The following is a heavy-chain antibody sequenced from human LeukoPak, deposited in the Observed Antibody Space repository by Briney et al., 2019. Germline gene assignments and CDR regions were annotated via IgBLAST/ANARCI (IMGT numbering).Heavy chain of an antibody. CDR2: IYYSGST. D-gene: IGHD3-10*01. J-gene: IGHJ5*02. Sequence: SETLSLTCTVSGGSISSYYWSWIRQPPGKGLEWIGYIYYSGSTNYNPSLKSRVTISVDTSKNQFSLKLSPVTAADTAVYFCARWFGELSLFDPWGQGTLVTVSS. V-gene: IGHV4-59*01. CDR3: ARWFGELSLFDP. CDR1: GGSISSYY.